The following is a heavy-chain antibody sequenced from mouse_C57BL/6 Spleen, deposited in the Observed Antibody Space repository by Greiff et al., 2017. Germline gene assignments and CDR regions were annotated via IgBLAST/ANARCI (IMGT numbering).Heavy chain of an antibody. J-gene: IGHJ4*01. Sequence: EVQLQESGAELVRPGASVKLSCTASGFNIKDYYMHWVKQRPEQGLEWIGRIDPEDGDTEYAPKFQGKATMTADTSSNTAYLQLSSLTSEDTAVYYCTTDSNFEENYAMDYWGQGTSVTVSS. CDR3: TTDSNFEENYAMDY. CDR2: IDPEDGDT. V-gene: IGHV14-1*01. CDR1: GFNIKDYY. D-gene: IGHD2-5*01.